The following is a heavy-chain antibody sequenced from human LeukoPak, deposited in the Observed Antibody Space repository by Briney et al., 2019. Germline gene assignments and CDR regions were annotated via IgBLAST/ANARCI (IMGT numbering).Heavy chain of an antibody. CDR1: GFTFGSYA. CDR2: IFGSGGSA. J-gene: IGHJ4*02. CDR3: AKTTTGYSSGRYPAWPIDY. V-gene: IGHV3-23*01. Sequence: GGSLRLSCAASGFTFGSYAMYWVRQAPGKELEWVSGIFGSGGSAHYADSVKGRFTISRDNSKNTVYLQMDSLRAEDTATYYCAKTTTGYSSGRYPAWPIDYWGQGTLVTVSS. D-gene: IGHD2-15*01.